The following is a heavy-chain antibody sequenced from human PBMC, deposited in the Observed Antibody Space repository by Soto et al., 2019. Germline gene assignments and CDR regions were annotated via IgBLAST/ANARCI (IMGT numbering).Heavy chain of an antibody. CDR3: ARAADTAMDTIYYFDY. J-gene: IGHJ4*02. V-gene: IGHV1-69*13. CDR2: IIPIFGTA. Sequence: GASVKVSCKASGGTFSSYAISWVRQAPGQGLEWMGGIIPIFGTANYAQKFQGRVTITADESTSTAYMELSSLRSEDTAVYYCARAADTAMDTIYYFDYWGQGTLVTVSS. CDR1: GGTFSSYA. D-gene: IGHD5-18*01.